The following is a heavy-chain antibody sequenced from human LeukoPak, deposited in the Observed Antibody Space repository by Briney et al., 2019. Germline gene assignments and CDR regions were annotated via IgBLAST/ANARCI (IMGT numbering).Heavy chain of an antibody. CDR3: AKNRGRSVYYYDSSGHYELFDY. D-gene: IGHD3-22*01. Sequence: PGGSLRLSCAASGFTFSSYAMSWVRQAPGKGLEWVSAISGSGGSTYYADSVKGRFTISRDNSKNTLYLQMNSLRAEDTAVYYCAKNRGRSVYYYDSSGHYELFDYWGQGTLVTVSS. CDR2: ISGSGGST. CDR1: GFTFSSYA. J-gene: IGHJ4*02. V-gene: IGHV3-23*01.